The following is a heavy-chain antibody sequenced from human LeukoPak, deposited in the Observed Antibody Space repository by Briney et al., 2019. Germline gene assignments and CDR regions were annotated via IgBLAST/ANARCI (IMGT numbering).Heavy chain of an antibody. V-gene: IGHV1-69*13. D-gene: IGHD3-10*01. CDR3: ARGGDYYGSGSPD. Sequence: GASVKVSCKASGYTFTGYYMHWVRQAPGQGLEWMGGIIPIFGTANYAQKFQGRVTITADESTSTAYMELSSLRSEDTAVYYCARGGDYYGSGSPDWGQGTLVTVSS. J-gene: IGHJ4*02. CDR1: GYTFTGYY. CDR2: IIPIFGTA.